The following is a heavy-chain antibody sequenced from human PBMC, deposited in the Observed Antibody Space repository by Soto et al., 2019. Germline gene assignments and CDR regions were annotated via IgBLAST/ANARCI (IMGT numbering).Heavy chain of an antibody. J-gene: IGHJ4*02. CDR1: GFTFSSYV. Sequence: GGSLRLSCAASGFTFSSYVMSWVRQAPGKGLEWVSTISGSGASIYNADSVKGRFTISRDNSKNTVYLQMNSLRAEDTAVYYCAKDGLGSCTGGTCYGSDYWGQGTLVTVSS. D-gene: IGHD2-15*01. CDR3: AKDGLGSCTGGTCYGSDY. CDR2: ISGSGASI. V-gene: IGHV3-23*01.